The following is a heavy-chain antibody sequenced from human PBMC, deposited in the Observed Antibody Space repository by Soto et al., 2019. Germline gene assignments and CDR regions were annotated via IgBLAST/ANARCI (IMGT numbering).Heavy chain of an antibody. CDR1: GFTFSSYA. CDR2: ISGSGGST. D-gene: IGHD3-22*01. V-gene: IGHV3-23*01. J-gene: IGHJ4*02. Sequence: GGSLRLSCAASGFTFSSYAMSWVRQAPGKGLEWVSAISGSGGSTYYADSVKGRFTISRDNSKNTLYLQMNSLRAEDTAVYYCAKTTITMIVVVNTYYFDYWGQGTLVTVSS. CDR3: AKTTITMIVVVNTYYFDY.